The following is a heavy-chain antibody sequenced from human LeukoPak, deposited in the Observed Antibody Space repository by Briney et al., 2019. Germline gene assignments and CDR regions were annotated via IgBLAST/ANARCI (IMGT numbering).Heavy chain of an antibody. CDR1: GGSISSNSYY. CDR3: ARDQDYGDYVYAFDI. V-gene: IGHV4-39*07. D-gene: IGHD4-17*01. CDR2: IYYSGST. J-gene: IGHJ3*02. Sequence: SETLSLTCAVSGGSISSNSYYWGWIRQPPGKGLEWIGSIYYSGSTYYNPSLKSRVTISVDTSKNQFSLKLSSVTAADTAVYYCARDQDYGDYVYAFDIWGQGTMVTVSS.